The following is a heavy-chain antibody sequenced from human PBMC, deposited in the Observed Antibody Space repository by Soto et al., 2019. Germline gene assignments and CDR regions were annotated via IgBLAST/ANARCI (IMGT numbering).Heavy chain of an antibody. Sequence: QVQLVQSGAEVKKPGSSVKVSCKASGGTFSSYAISWVRQAPGQGLEWMGGIIPIFGTANYAQKFQGRVTITADESTSTAYMELSSLRSEDTAVYYCARESPPTGTTFLGGPNWFDPWGQGTLVTVSS. J-gene: IGHJ5*02. CDR3: ARESPPTGTTFLGGPNWFDP. CDR2: IIPIFGTA. D-gene: IGHD1-1*01. V-gene: IGHV1-69*12. CDR1: GGTFSSYA.